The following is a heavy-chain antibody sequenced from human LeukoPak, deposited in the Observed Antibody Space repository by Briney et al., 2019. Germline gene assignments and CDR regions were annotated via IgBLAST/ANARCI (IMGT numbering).Heavy chain of an antibody. Sequence: PGGSLTLSCEASGFTFSGNWMSWVRQAPGKGLEWVASINPDGSQILYVDSVRGRFTISRDNTKSSLYLQMNSLGAEDTALYYCAKLHGTSTTYDSWGQGARVTVSS. J-gene: IGHJ5*01. CDR3: AKLHGTSTTYDS. D-gene: IGHD1-1*01. CDR1: GFTFSGNW. V-gene: IGHV3-7*01. CDR2: INPDGSQI.